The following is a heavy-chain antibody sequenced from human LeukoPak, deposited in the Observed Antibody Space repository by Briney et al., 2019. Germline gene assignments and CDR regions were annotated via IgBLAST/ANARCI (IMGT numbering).Heavy chain of an antibody. Sequence: ASVKVSCKASGYTFTSYSMNWVRQAPGQGLEWMGWINTNTGNPAYAQGFTGRFVFSLDTSVSTAYLEISSLKVEDTAVYYCAREILRFDFWGQGTLVTVPS. D-gene: IGHD3-3*01. CDR2: INTNTGNP. CDR1: GYTFTSYS. J-gene: IGHJ4*02. CDR3: AREILRFDF. V-gene: IGHV7-4-1*02.